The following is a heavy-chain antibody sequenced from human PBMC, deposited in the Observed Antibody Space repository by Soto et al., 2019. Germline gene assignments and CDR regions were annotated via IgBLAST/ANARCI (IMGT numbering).Heavy chain of an antibody. CDR1: GFTFSSYG. V-gene: IGHV3-30*18. CDR3: AKWSYYYGMDV. J-gene: IGHJ6*02. D-gene: IGHD2-15*01. CDR2: ISYDGSNK. Sequence: QVQLVESGGGVVQPGRSLRLSCAASGFTFSSYGMHWVRQAPGKGLEWVAVISYDGSNKYYADSVKGRFTISRDNSKNTLYQQMNSLRAEDTAVYYCAKWSYYYGMDVWGQGTTVTVSS.